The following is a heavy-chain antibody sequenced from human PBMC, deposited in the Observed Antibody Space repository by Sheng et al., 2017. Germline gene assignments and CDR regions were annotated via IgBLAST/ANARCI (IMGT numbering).Heavy chain of an antibody. J-gene: IGHJ6*02. Sequence: QVQLVQSGGGVVQPGRSLRLSCAASGFTFSSYAMHWVRQAPGKGLEWVAVTSYDGSNKYYADSVKGRFTISRDNSKNTLYLQMNSLRADDTAIYYCAKVGRGTTWGGMDVWGQGTTVTVSS. D-gene: IGHD3-10*01. CDR1: GFTFSSYA. CDR2: TSYDGSNK. V-gene: IGHV3-30*04. CDR3: AKVGRGTTWGGMDV.